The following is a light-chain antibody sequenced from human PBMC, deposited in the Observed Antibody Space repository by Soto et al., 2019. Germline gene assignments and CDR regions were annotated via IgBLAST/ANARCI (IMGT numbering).Light chain of an antibody. CDR1: TGAVTSGHY. Sequence: QAVVTQEPSLTVSPGGTVTLTCGSSTGAVTSGHYPYWFQQKPGQAPRALIFDTTNKHSWTPARFSGSLLGGKAALTLSGAQPEDEAEYYYLLSYSGVKVFGTGAKVTVL. CDR3: LLSYSGVKV. J-gene: IGLJ1*01. V-gene: IGLV7-46*01. CDR2: DTT.